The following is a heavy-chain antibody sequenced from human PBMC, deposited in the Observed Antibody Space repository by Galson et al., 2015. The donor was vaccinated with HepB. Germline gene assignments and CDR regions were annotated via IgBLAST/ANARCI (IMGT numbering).Heavy chain of an antibody. D-gene: IGHD3-10*01. CDR2: IYYSGST. CDR3: ARGDYGSGSWRWFDP. V-gene: IGHV4-59*01. J-gene: IGHJ5*02. CDR1: GGSISNYF. Sequence: ETLSLTCTVSGGSISNYFWSWIRQPPGKGLEWIGYIYYSGSTSQNPSLKSRVTISLDMSKKQFSLQLTSVTAADTAVYYCARGDYGSGSWRWFDPWGQGTLVTVSS.